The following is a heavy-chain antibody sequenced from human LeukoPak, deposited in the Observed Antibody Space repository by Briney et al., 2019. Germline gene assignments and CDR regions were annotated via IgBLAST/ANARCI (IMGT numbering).Heavy chain of an antibody. CDR3: ARDLGLRYGSGAYRFDP. V-gene: IGHV3-33*08. Sequence: GGPLRLSCAAYGFSFSTYGMHWVRQAPGKRLESVAVIWYDGSHQYYADSVKGPFTISRDMSNNTLYLQMNNLRVDGTALYYCARDLGLRYGSGAYRFDPWGQGTQVIVSS. CDR2: IWYDGSHQ. CDR1: GFSFSTYG. J-gene: IGHJ5*02. D-gene: IGHD3-10*01.